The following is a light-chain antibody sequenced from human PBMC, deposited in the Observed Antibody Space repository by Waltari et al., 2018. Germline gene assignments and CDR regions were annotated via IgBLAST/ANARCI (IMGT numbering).Light chain of an antibody. J-gene: IGLJ3*02. CDR2: VVS. CDR3: SSYMNSSLV. CDR1: SSDNGGYKY. V-gene: IGLV2-14*01. Sequence: QSALTQPASVSGSPGQSITISCTGTSSDNGGYKYVSWYQQHPGKAPKLMIYVVSNRPSGVSNRFSGSKSGSTASLTISGLQSEDEADYYCSSYMNSSLVFGAGTKVTVL.